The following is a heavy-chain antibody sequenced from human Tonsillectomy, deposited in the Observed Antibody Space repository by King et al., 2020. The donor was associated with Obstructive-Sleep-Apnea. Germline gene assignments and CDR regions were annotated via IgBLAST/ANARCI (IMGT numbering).Heavy chain of an antibody. CDR1: GYSFATYW. D-gene: IGHD5-12*01. V-gene: IGHV5-51*01. Sequence: EGQLVQSGAEVKESGESLKISCKGSGYSFATYWIGWVRQMPGKGLEWMGIIYPGDSDTRYSPSFQGQVTISADKSFSTAYLQWSSLQASDTAMYYCARGYDRNYFDYWGQGTLVTVSS. J-gene: IGHJ4*02. CDR2: IYPGDSDT. CDR3: ARGYDRNYFDY.